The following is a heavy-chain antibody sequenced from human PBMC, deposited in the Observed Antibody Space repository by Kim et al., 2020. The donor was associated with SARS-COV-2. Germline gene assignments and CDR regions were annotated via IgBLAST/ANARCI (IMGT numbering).Heavy chain of an antibody. CDR1: GYTFTSYG. CDR3: ARDLVGATPVYYYYGMDV. Sequence: ASVKVSCKASGYTFTSYGISWVRQAPGQGLEWMGWISAYNGNTNYAQKLQGRVTMTTDTSTSTAYMELRSLRSDDTAVYYCARDLVGATPVYYYYGMDVWGQGTTVTVSS. J-gene: IGHJ6*02. D-gene: IGHD1-26*01. CDR2: ISAYNGNT. V-gene: IGHV1-18*01.